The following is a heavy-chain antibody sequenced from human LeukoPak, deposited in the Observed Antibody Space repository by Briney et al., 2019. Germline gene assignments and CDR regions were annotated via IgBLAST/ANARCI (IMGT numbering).Heavy chain of an antibody. J-gene: IGHJ3*02. Sequence: SETLSLTCAVYGGSFSGYYWSWIRQPPGKGLEWIGEINHSGSTNYNPSLKSRVTISVDTSKNQFSLKLSSVTAADTAVYYRARVVGDYVDDAFDIWGQGTMVTVSS. CDR2: INHSGST. CDR3: ARVVGDYVDDAFDI. V-gene: IGHV4-34*01. CDR1: GGSFSGYY. D-gene: IGHD4-17*01.